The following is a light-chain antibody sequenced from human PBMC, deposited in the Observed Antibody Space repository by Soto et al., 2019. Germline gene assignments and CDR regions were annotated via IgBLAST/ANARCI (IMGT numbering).Light chain of an antibody. J-gene: IGLJ3*02. V-gene: IGLV2-14*01. CDR3: SSYSSSTTRVA. CDR2: EVS. Sequence: QSALTQPASVSGYPVQSITISCTGTSSDVGAYKYVSWYQQHPRKAPKLIIYEVSTRPSGVSDRFSGSKSGNTASLTISGLQAEDEADYYCSSYSSSTTRVAFGGGTKLTVL. CDR1: SSDVGAYKY.